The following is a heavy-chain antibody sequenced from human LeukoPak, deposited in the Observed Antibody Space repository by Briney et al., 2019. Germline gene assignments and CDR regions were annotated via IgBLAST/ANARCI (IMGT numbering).Heavy chain of an antibody. CDR3: AIHRGYTGSFDY. J-gene: IGHJ4*02. Sequence: GGSLRLSCAASGFTFSTSGMHRVRQAPGKGLEWVAFIRFDGSNKYYADSVKGRFTISRDNSKNALYLQMNSLRAEDTAAYYCAIHRGYTGSFDYWGQGTLVTVSS. V-gene: IGHV3-30*02. CDR1: GFTFSTSG. CDR2: IRFDGSNK. D-gene: IGHD6-13*01.